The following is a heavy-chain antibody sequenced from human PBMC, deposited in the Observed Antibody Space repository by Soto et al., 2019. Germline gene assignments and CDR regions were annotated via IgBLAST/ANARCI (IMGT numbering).Heavy chain of an antibody. D-gene: IGHD2-21*02. CDR1: GYSFTSYW. V-gene: IGHV5-10-1*01. CDR3: ARQLAYCGGDCYSWAFDI. CDR2: IDPSDSYT. J-gene: IGHJ3*02. Sequence: PGESLKISCKGSGYSFTSYWISWVRQMPGKGLEWMGRIDPSDSYTNYSPSFQGHVTISADKSITTAYLQWSSLKASDTAMFYCARQLAYCGGDCYSWAFDIWGQGTTVTVSS.